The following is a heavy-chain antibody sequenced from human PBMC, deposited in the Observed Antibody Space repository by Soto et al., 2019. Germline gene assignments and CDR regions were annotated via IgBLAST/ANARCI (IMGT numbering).Heavy chain of an antibody. CDR1: GGTFSSYA. Sequence: SVKVSCKSSGGTFSSYAISCVRQAPGQGLEWMGGIIPIFGTANYAQKFQGRVTITADESTSTAYMELSSLRSEDTAVYYCASAYCSGGSCYSGSDYWGQGTLVTVSS. V-gene: IGHV1-69*13. J-gene: IGHJ4*02. D-gene: IGHD2-15*01. CDR2: IIPIFGTA. CDR3: ASAYCSGGSCYSGSDY.